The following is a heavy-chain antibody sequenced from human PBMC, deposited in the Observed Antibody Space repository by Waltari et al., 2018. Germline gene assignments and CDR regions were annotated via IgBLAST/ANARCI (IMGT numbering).Heavy chain of an antibody. CDR3: AKDVEGELYYFDN. CDR2: VGFDGRNK. Sequence: VQLVESGGGVVQPGRSLRLSCAASGFSFRSFAMHWVRRSPGTGLDWVVVVGFDGRNKFYAESVKGRFTISRDNSKNTLYLQMESLRAEDTAIYYCAKDVEGELYYFDNWGQGTLVTVSS. J-gene: IGHJ4*02. CDR1: GFSFRSFA. D-gene: IGHD3-16*01. V-gene: IGHV3-30*18.